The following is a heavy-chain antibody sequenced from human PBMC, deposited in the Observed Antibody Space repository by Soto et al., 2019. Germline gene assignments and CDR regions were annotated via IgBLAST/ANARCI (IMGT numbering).Heavy chain of an antibody. CDR2: IYHSGST. CDR3: ARVRMAGDSYFFDY. D-gene: IGHD2-21*01. Sequence: SETLSVTCAVSGGSISSGGYSWSWIRQPPGKGLEWIGYIYHSGSTNYNPSLMSRLTISVDTSKNQFSLRLTSLTAADTAVYYCARVRMAGDSYFFDYWGQGTLVTVSS. V-gene: IGHV4-30-2*01. CDR1: GGSISSGGYS. J-gene: IGHJ4*02.